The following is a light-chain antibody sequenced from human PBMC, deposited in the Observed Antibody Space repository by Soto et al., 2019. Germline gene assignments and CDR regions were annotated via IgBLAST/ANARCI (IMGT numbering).Light chain of an antibody. Sequence: DIQLSQSPSTLSASVGGRVTITCRPSQSVSTWLAWYQHKPGEAPSRLIYEASRWQTGVPSRFSGSASGTEFTLTISSLQSDDFATYYCQQYNSYSLTFGQGTKVDIK. CDR3: QQYNSYSLT. J-gene: IGKJ1*01. CDR2: EAS. V-gene: IGKV1-5*01. CDR1: QSVSTW.